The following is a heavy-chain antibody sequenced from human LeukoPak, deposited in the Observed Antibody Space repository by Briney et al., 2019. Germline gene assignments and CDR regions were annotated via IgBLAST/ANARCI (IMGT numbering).Heavy chain of an antibody. D-gene: IGHD3-3*01. CDR3: ARLGGAITIFGVVTPYWYFDL. J-gene: IGHJ2*01. V-gene: IGHV3-7*01. CDR1: GFTFSSYW. CDR2: IKQGGSEK. Sequence: PGGSLRLSCAASGFTFSSYWMSWVRQAPGKGLEWVASIKQGGSEKYYVDSVKGRFTISRDNAKNSLYLQMSSLRAEDTAVYYCARLGGAITIFGVVTPYWYFDLWGRGTLVTVSS.